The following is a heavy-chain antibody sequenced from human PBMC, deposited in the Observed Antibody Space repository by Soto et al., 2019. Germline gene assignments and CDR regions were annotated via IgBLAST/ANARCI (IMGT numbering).Heavy chain of an antibody. CDR1: GFTFSSYE. Sequence: EVQLVESGGGFVHPGGSLRLSCVASGFTFSSYEMNWVRQAPGKGLQWVSYIDISGSAIYYADSVKGRFTISRDNAKNSLYLQMNSLRAEDTALYYCARGDASGYWGQGTLVTVSS. D-gene: IGHD2-2*01. CDR2: IDISGSAI. CDR3: ARGDASGY. J-gene: IGHJ4*02. V-gene: IGHV3-48*03.